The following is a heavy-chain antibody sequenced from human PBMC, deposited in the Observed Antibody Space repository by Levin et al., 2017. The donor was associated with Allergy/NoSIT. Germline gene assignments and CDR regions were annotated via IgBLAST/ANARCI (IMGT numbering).Heavy chain of an antibody. CDR2: INHSGNT. Sequence: SETLSLTCAVYGGSFSDYYWSWIRQPPGKGLEWIGEINHSGNTNYNPSLKSRVTISVDTSKNQFSLKLTSVTAADTAVYYCAELLGTWGQGTLVTVSS. CDR1: GGSFSDYY. D-gene: IGHD3-10*01. CDR3: AELLGT. J-gene: IGHJ5*02. V-gene: IGHV4-34*01.